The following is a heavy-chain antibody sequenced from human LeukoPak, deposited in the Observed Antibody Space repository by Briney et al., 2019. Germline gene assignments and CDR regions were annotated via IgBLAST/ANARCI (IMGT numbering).Heavy chain of an antibody. CDR2: ISNDGSSK. V-gene: IGHV3-30-3*01. CDR1: GFTFSSYV. Sequence: GGSLGLSCAASGFTFSSYVMHWVRQAPGKGLEWVALISNDGSSKYYADSVKGRFTISRDNSKNTLYLQMSSLRTEDTAVYYCARGGSDWYNGDYWGQGTLVTVSS. CDR3: ARGGSDWYNGDY. J-gene: IGHJ4*02. D-gene: IGHD6-19*01.